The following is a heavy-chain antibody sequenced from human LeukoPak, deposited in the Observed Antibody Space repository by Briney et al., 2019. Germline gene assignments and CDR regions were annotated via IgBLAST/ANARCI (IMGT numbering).Heavy chain of an antibody. CDR1: GYSITNAYY. J-gene: IGHJ1*01. D-gene: IGHD3-22*01. CDR3: ARNGSSGFFND. CDR2: IHHSGNIFESGST. Sequence: SETLSLTCTVSGYSITNAYYWGWIRQSPGEGLEWIGSIHHSGNIFESGSTHYNPSLKSRVTVSADPSKNQFSLRLRSVTAADTAVYFCARNGSSGFFNDWGQGTLVIVSS. V-gene: IGHV4-28*01.